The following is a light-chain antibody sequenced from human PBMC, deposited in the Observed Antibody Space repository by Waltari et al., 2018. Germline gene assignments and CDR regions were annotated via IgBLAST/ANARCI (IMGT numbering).Light chain of an antibody. CDR1: SGPPRYA. CDR2: INSDGSH. CDR3: QTWDTGILV. J-gene: IGLJ3*02. V-gene: IGLV4-69*01. Sequence: QLVLTQSPSASASLVASVKVTCTLSSGPPRYAIPWHQQQPEKGPRYLMKINSDGSHSKGDGIPDRFSGSSSGADRYLTISSLQSEDDADYYCQTWDTGILVFGGGTKLTVL.